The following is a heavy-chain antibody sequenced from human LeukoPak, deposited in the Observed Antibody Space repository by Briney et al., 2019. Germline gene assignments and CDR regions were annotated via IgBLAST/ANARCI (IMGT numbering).Heavy chain of an antibody. Sequence: SETLSLTCTVSGGSISSYYWSWIQQPPGKGLEWIGYIYYSGSTNYNPSLKSRVTISVDTSKNQFSLKLGSVTAADTAVYYCASIDFWSGYYYFDYWGQGTPVTVSS. CDR2: IYYSGST. D-gene: IGHD3-3*01. V-gene: IGHV4-59*08. CDR1: GGSISSYY. J-gene: IGHJ4*02. CDR3: ASIDFWSGYYYFDY.